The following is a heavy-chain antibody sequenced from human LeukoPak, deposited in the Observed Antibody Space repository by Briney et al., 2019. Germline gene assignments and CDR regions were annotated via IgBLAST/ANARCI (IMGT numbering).Heavy chain of an antibody. D-gene: IGHD3-22*01. CDR2: ISGSGGST. CDR1: GFTFSSYA. V-gene: IGHV3-23*01. Sequence: GGSLRLSCAASGFTFSSYAMSWVRQAPGKGLEWVSAISGSGGSTYYADSAKGRFTISRDNSKNTLYLQMNSPRAEDTAVYYCAKWDYYDSSGYYPPDAFDIWGQGTMVTVSS. CDR3: AKWDYYDSSGYYPPDAFDI. J-gene: IGHJ3*02.